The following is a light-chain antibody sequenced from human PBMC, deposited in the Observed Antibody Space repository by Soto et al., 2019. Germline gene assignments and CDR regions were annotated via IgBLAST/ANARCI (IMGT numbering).Light chain of an antibody. CDR2: DAS. J-gene: IGKJ1*01. Sequence: DIQMTQSPSTLSASVGDRVTITCRASQRMSGFLAWYQQKPGKAPQRLISDASSLESGGPSRFSGGGSGTAFTLTISSLRPEDFAAYYRQPDSRNSETFGPGTKVDIK. CDR1: QRMSGF. V-gene: IGKV1-5*01. CDR3: QPDSRNSET.